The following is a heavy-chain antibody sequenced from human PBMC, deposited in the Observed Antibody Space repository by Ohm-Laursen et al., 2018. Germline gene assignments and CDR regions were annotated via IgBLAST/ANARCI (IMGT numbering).Heavy chain of an antibody. CDR3: AREGPRAISYCGSGSSDYYYYGLDV. Sequence: SLRLSCAASGFNFETSVMNWVRQAPGKGLEWVSSISSSSGSIYYADSMKGRFTISRDNAKNSLHLQMNSLRAEDTAVYYCAREGPRAISYCGSGSSDYYYYGLDVWGQGTTVTVSS. J-gene: IGHJ6*02. CDR2: ISSSSGSI. CDR1: GFNFETSV. V-gene: IGHV3-21*01. D-gene: IGHD3-10*01.